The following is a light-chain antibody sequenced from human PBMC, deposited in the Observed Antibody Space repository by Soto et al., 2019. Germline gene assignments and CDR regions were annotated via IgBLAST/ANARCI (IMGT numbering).Light chain of an antibody. CDR2: EDT. V-gene: IGLV3-1*01. J-gene: IGLJ2*01. Sequence: SYELTQPPSVSVSPGQTASIACSGDKLGDTYASWYQQKPGQSPVLVIYEDTKRPSGIPERFSGSNSGNTATLTISGTQAIDEAAYYCQAWVGSTVIFGGGTKLTVL. CDR1: KLGDTY. CDR3: QAWVGSTVI.